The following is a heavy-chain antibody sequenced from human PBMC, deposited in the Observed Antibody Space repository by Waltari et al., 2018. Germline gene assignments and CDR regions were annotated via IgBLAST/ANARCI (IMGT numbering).Heavy chain of an antibody. CDR2: IYTSGST. V-gene: IGHV4-61*02. CDR3: ARGYYDSSGYYNLWEGFDI. CDR1: GGSISSGSYY. J-gene: IGHJ3*02. Sequence: QVQLQESGPGLVKPSQTLSLTCTVSGGSISSGSYYWSWIRQPAGKGLEWIGRIYTSGSTNYNPSLKSRVTISVDTSKNQFSLKLSAVTAADTAVYYCARGYYDSSGYYNLWEGFDIWCQGTMVTVSS. D-gene: IGHD3-22*01.